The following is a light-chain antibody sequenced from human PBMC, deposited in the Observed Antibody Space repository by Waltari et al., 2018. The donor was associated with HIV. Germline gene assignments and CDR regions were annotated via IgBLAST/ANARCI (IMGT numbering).Light chain of an antibody. CDR3: QSYDSSLTGSV. V-gene: IGLV1-40*01. Sequence: PGQRVTISCTGSSSNIGAGYDVHWYQQVPGTAPKLLIYGNNNRPSGVPDRFSASKSGASPSLALTGLQAEDEADYYCQSYDSSLTGSVFGGGTKLTVL. J-gene: IGLJ2*01. CDR1: SSNIGAGYD. CDR2: GNN.